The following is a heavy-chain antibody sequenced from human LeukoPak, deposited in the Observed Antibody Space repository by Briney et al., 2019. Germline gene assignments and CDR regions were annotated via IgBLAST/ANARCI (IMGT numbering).Heavy chain of an antibody. CDR3: ARDIVNGPFVISLES. CDR1: GFSLGSYE. CDR2: ISSGGNTQ. D-gene: IGHD2-21*01. V-gene: IGHV3-48*03. Sequence: GGSLRLSCAASGFSLGSYEMNWIRQVPGKGLEWVSHISSGGNTQYYADSARGRFTMSRDDAKNSLDLQMDSLRIEDTGVYYCARDIVNGPFVISLESWGQGARVTVSS. J-gene: IGHJ4*02.